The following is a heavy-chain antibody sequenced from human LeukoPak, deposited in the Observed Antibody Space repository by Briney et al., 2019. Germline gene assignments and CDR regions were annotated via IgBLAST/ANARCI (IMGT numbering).Heavy chain of an antibody. CDR3: ARTSIVGADFDY. CDR2: INHSGST. V-gene: IGHV4-34*01. Sequence: PSETLSLTCAVYGGSFSGYYWSWIRQPPGKGLEWIGEINHSGSTNYNPSLKSRVTITVDTSKSQFSLKLSSVTAADTAVYYCARTSIVGADFDYWGQGTLVTVSS. CDR1: GGSFSGYY. J-gene: IGHJ4*02. D-gene: IGHD1-26*01.